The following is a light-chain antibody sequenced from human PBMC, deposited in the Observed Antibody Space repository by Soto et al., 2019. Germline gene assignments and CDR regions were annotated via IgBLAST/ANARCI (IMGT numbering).Light chain of an antibody. V-gene: IGLV2-14*01. CDR3: SSYTSSSTLYV. Sequence: QSALTQPASVSGSPGQSITISCTGTSSDGGAYNYVSWYQQHPGKAPKIMIYEVSNRPSGVSNRFSGSKSGNTASLTISGLQAEDAADYYCSSYTSSSTLYVFGTGTKVTVL. CDR1: SSDGGAYNY. J-gene: IGLJ1*01. CDR2: EVS.